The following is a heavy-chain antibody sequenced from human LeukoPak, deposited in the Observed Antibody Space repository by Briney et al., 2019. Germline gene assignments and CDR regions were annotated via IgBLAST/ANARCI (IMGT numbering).Heavy chain of an antibody. CDR1: GFTFSTYG. J-gene: IGHJ4*02. CDR3: AKFRGYSYGPIGY. V-gene: IGHV3-23*01. CDR2: ISGRDGNT. Sequence: GGSLRLSCAASGFTFSTYGMNWVRQAPGKGLEWVSAISGRDGNTYYADSVKGRFTISRDNSKNTLYLQMNSLRAEDTAVYYCAKFRGYSYGPIGYWGQGTLVTVSS. D-gene: IGHD5-18*01.